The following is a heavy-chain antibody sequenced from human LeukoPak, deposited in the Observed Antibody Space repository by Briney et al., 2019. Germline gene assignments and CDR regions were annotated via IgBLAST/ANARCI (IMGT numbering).Heavy chain of an antibody. CDR1: GFTFSDYA. V-gene: IGHV3-49*03. Sequence: PGGSLRLSCTASGFTFSDYAMSWFRQAPGKGLEWVGFIRNKAYDGTAEYAASVKGRFTISRDDSKTIAYLQMNSLKTEDTAVYYCTRGKRYFDWFQADYWGQGTLVTVSS. D-gene: IGHD3-9*01. J-gene: IGHJ4*02. CDR2: IRNKAYDGTA. CDR3: TRGKRYFDWFQADY.